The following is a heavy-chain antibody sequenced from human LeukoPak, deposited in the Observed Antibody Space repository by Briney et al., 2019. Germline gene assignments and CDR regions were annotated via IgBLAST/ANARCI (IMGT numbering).Heavy chain of an antibody. V-gene: IGHV1-69*05. Sequence: LVKVSCKASGGTFSSYAISWVRQAPGQGLEWMGRIIPIFGTANYAQKFQGRVTITTDESTSTAYMELSSLRSEDTAVYYCASSSYYYDSRGYYNFDYWGQGTLVTVSS. CDR1: GGTFSSYA. D-gene: IGHD3-22*01. CDR2: IIPIFGTA. CDR3: ASSSYYYDSRGYYNFDY. J-gene: IGHJ4*02.